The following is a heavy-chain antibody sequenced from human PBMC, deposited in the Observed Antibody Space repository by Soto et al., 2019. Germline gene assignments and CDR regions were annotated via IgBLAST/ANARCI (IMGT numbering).Heavy chain of an antibody. Sequence: EVQLLESGGGLVQPGGSLRLSCAASGFTFSSYAMSWVRQAPGKGLEWVSAISGSGGSTYYADSVKGRFTISRDNSKNTLYVQINSLRAEDTDVYYCAKIGCSGGSCYFKAGWFDPWGQGTLVTVSS. CDR3: AKIGCSGGSCYFKAGWFDP. CDR2: ISGSGGST. V-gene: IGHV3-23*01. CDR1: GFTFSSYA. J-gene: IGHJ5*02. D-gene: IGHD2-15*01.